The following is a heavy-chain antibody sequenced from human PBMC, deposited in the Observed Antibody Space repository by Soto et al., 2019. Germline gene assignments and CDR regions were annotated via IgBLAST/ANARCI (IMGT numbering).Heavy chain of an antibody. D-gene: IGHD3-10*01. CDR1: GGSFSDYY. V-gene: IGHV4-59*08. CDR2: IYYSGST. CDR3: ARRYGLSAFDI. Sequence: PSETLSLTCAVYGGSFSDYYWSWIRQPPGKGLEWIGYIYYSGSTNYNPSLKSRVTISVDTSKNQFSLKLSSVTAADTAVYFCARRYGLSAFDIWGQGTMVTVSS. J-gene: IGHJ3*02.